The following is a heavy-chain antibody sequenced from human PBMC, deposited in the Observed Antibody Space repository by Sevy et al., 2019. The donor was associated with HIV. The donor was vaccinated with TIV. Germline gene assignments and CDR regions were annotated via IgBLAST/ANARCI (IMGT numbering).Heavy chain of an antibody. CDR3: ARGDNWNDGYYYYYYMDV. CDR1: GYTFTSYA. Sequence: ASVKVSCKASGYTFTSYAMHWVRQAPGQRLEWMGWINAGNGNTKYSQKFQGRVTITRDTSAGTAYMELSSLRSEDTAVYYCARGDNWNDGYYYYYYMDVWGKGTTVTVSS. V-gene: IGHV1-3*01. J-gene: IGHJ6*03. CDR2: INAGNGNT. D-gene: IGHD1-20*01.